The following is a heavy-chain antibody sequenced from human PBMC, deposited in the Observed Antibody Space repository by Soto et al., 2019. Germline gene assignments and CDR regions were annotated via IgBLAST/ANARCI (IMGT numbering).Heavy chain of an antibody. CDR2: IIPIFGTA. CDR1: GGTFSSYA. CDR3: AREQEYSYGRGRWFDP. Sequence: QVQLVQSGAEVKKPGSSVKVSCKASGGTFSSYAISWVRQAPGQGLEWMGGIIPIFGTANYAQKFQGRVTITADESTSTAYMELSSLRSEDTALYYCAREQEYSYGRGRWFDPWGQGTLVTVSS. V-gene: IGHV1-69*01. D-gene: IGHD5-18*01. J-gene: IGHJ5*02.